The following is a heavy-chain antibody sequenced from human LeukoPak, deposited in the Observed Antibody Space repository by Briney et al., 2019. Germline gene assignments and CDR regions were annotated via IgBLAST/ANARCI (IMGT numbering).Heavy chain of an antibody. J-gene: IGHJ5*02. V-gene: IGHV4-61*02. D-gene: IGHD2-2*01. CDR2: IYTSGST. CDR3: ASTLVVPAATNWFDP. CDR1: GGSISSGSYY. Sequence: SQTLSLTCTASGGSISSGSYYWSWIRQPAGKGLEWIGRIYTSGSTNYNPSLKSRVTISVDTSKNQFSLKLSSVTAADTAVYYCASTLVVPAATNWFDPWGQGTLVTVSS.